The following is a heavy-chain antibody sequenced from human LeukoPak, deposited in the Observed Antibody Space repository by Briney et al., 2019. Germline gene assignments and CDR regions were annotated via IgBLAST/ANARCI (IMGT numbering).Heavy chain of an antibody. V-gene: IGHV3-23*01. J-gene: IGHJ4*02. CDR1: GFTFSSYG. CDR2: ISNSAGKT. CDR3: AKRIAAAGTYDY. Sequence: GGSLRLSCAASGFTFSSYGMHWVRQAPGKGLAWASTISNSAGKTYYADSVKGRFTISRDNSKNTLYLQMNSLRAEDTAVYYCAKRIAAAGTYDYWGQGTLVTVSS. D-gene: IGHD6-13*01.